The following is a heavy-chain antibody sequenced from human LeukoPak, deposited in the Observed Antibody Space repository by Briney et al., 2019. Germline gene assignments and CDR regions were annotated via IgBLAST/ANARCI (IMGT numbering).Heavy chain of an antibody. V-gene: IGHV3-43*01. D-gene: IGHD5-12*01. CDR3: AKAYTAYDYYFDY. Sequence: GGSLRLSCAASGFTFDDYTMHWVRPAPGKGLEWVSLITWNAGITYYADSVKGRFTISRDNSKNSLYLQMNSLTTEDTALYYCAKAYTAYDYYFDYWGQGTLVTVSS. J-gene: IGHJ4*02. CDR2: ITWNAGIT. CDR1: GFTFDDYT.